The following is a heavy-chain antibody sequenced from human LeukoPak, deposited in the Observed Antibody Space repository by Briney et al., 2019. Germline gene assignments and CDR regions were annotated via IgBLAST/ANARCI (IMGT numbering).Heavy chain of an antibody. D-gene: IGHD6-13*01. V-gene: IGHV1-46*01. CDR2: LNTSGGST. Sequence: ASVKVSCKASGYTFTSYYMHWVRQAPGQGLEWMGILNTSGGSTSYAQKFQGRDTMTKDMSTSTVYMELSSLRSEDTAVYYCAGEYSSSSLGYWAQGTLVSVSS. CDR3: AGEYSSSSLGY. CDR1: GYTFTSYY. J-gene: IGHJ4*02.